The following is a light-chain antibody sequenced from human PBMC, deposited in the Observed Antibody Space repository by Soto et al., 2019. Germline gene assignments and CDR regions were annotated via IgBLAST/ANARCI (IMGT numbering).Light chain of an antibody. J-gene: IGLJ1*01. CDR3: AAWDDSLNGYV. Sequence: QSVLTQPPSASETPGQRVTISCSGSSSNIGSNTANWYQQLPGTAPKLLIYRNNERPSGVPDRFSGSKSGTSASLAISGLQSEDEADYYCAAWDDSLNGYVFGTGTKVTVL. V-gene: IGLV1-44*01. CDR2: RNN. CDR1: SSNIGSNT.